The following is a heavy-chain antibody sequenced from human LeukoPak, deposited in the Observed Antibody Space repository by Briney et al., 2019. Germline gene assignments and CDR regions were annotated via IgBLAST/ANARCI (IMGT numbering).Heavy chain of an antibody. J-gene: IGHJ4*02. V-gene: IGHV1-3*01. Sequence: ASVRVSCKASGYTFTSYAMHWVRQAPGQRLEWMGWINAGIGNTKYSQKLQGRVTITRDTSASTAYMELSSLRSEDTAVYYCASSWLRHMYYFDYWGQGTLVTVSS. CDR2: INAGIGNT. CDR1: GYTFTSYA. D-gene: IGHD5-12*01. CDR3: ASSWLRHMYYFDY.